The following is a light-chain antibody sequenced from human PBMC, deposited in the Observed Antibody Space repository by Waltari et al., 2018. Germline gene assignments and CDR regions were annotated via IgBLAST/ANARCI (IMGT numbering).Light chain of an antibody. V-gene: IGLV3-25*03. CDR3: QSADSSNIWV. CDR2: KDT. Sequence: SYELTQPPSVSVSPGQTARITCSGDVLPNQYTYWYQQKPGQAPVLVIFKDTERPSEIPERFSGSTSGTTVTLTSSGVQAEDEADYYRQSADSSNIWVFGGGTKLTVL. CDR1: VLPNQY. J-gene: IGLJ3*02.